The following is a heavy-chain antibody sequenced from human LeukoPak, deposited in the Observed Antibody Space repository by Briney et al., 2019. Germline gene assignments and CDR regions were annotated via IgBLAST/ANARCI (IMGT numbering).Heavy chain of an antibody. J-gene: IGHJ5*02. V-gene: IGHV3-64*01. Sequence: GGSLRLSCAASGFTFSSYAMHWVRQAPGKGLEYVSAISSNGGSTYYANSVKGRFTISRDNSKNTLYLQMGSLRAEDMAVYYCARLPGSGYSTWGQGTLVTVSS. D-gene: IGHD3-22*01. CDR3: ARLPGSGYST. CDR1: GFTFSSYA. CDR2: ISSNGGST.